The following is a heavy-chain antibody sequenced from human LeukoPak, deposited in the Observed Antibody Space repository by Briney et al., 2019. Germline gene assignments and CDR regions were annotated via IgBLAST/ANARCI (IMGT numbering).Heavy chain of an antibody. CDR3: ARVGLWDYFDY. V-gene: IGHV4-59*01. CDR2: IYYSGRT. D-gene: IGHD5-18*01. CDR1: GGSISSYY. Sequence: SETLSLTCTVSGGSISSYYWSWLGQPPGKGLEWIGYIYYSGRTNYNPSLKSRVTISVDTSKNQFSLKLSSVTAADTAVYYCARVGLWDYFDYWGQGTLVTVSS. J-gene: IGHJ4*02.